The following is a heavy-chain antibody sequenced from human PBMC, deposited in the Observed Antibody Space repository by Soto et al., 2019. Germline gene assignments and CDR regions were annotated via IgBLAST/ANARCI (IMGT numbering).Heavy chain of an antibody. Sequence: EVQLLESGGGLVQPGGSLRLSCAASGFTFNNFAMSWVRQAPGKGLEWVSSLSGSGGSTYYADSVKGRFAISRDNAKNTPNLQMNSLRAEDTAVYFCAKGPQYHYDSSDYYWFDPWGRGSLVTVSS. CDR3: AKGPQYHYDSSDYYWFDP. D-gene: IGHD3-22*01. J-gene: IGHJ5*02. CDR1: GFTFNNFA. V-gene: IGHV3-23*01. CDR2: LSGSGGST.